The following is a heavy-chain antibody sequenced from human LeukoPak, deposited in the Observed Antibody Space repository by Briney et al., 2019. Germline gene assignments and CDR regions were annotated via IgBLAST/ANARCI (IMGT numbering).Heavy chain of an antibody. D-gene: IGHD2-8*02. CDR1: GVAFSSSA. Sequence: VGCLRLSCGASGVAFSSSAMHWVRQGPGKGLEWVAYIARHGNNKYYADSVKGRFTISRDNSKGSLYLQMTSLRADDTAVYYCAKDGSWSCTDWGQGTLVRVSS. J-gene: IGHJ4*02. CDR2: IARHGNNK. V-gene: IGHV3-30*02. CDR3: AKDGSWSCTD.